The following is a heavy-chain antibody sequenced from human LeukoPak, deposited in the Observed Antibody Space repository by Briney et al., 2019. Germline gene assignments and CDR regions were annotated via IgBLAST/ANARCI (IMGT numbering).Heavy chain of an antibody. J-gene: IGHJ5*02. CDR2: ISYDGSNK. CDR1: GVTFSSYA. D-gene: IGHD6-19*01. V-gene: IGHV3-30-3*01. Sequence: GGSLRLSCAASGVTFSSYAMHWVRQAPGKGLEWVAVISYDGSNKYYADSVKGRFTISRDNSKNTLYLQMNSLRAEDTAVYYCARARPVYSSGWYTWFDPWGQGTLVTVSS. CDR3: ARARPVYSSGWYTWFDP.